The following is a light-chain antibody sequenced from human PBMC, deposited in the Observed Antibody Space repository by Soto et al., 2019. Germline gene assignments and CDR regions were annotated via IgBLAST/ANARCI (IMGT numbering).Light chain of an antibody. V-gene: IGLV2-8*01. Sequence: QSALTQPPSASGSPGQSVTISCTGTSGDITDNKYVSWFQQHPGKAPKPLIYEINKRPSGVPHRFSGSKSGNTASLTVSGLQADDEADYYCNSYVGSNNYVFGTGTKVTVL. J-gene: IGLJ1*01. CDR2: EIN. CDR1: SGDITDNKY. CDR3: NSYVGSNNYV.